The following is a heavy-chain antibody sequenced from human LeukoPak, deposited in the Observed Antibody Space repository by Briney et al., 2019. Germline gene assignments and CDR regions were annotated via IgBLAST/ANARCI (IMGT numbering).Heavy chain of an antibody. D-gene: IGHD3-9*01. Sequence: ASVKVSCKASGYTFTSNDINWVRQATGQGLEWMGWMNPNSGNTGYAQKFQGRVTITRDTSITTAYMEMSSLRSEDTAVYYCARDSIAGYSLSWWGQGTLVTVSS. V-gene: IGHV1-8*01. J-gene: IGHJ4*02. CDR2: MNPNSGNT. CDR3: ARDSIAGYSLSW. CDR1: GYTFTSND.